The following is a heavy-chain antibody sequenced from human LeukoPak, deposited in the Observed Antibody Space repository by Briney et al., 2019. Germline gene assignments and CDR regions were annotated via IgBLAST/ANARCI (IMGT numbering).Heavy chain of an antibody. J-gene: IGHJ4*02. CDR2: INSDGSST. CDR1: GFTFSSYW. Sequence: PGGSLRLSCAASGFTFSSYWMHWVRQAPGKGLVWVSRINSDGSSTSYADSVKGRFTISRDNAKNTLYLQMNSLRAEDTAVYYRARDQHYDFWSGYYGDFDYWGQGALVTVSS. V-gene: IGHV3-74*01. CDR3: ARDQHYDFWSGYYGDFDY. D-gene: IGHD3-3*01.